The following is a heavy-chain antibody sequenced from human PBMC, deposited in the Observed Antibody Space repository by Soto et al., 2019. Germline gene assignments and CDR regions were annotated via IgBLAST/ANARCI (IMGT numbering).Heavy chain of an antibody. CDR2: IYSSGST. Sequence: SETLSLTCTVSGASFSQSGRFWTWIRQFPGKGLEWVGYIYSSGSTHFNPSLQSRLSLSLDTSKSQFSLNLTSVTAADTAIYYCARGTMLRGPGYYYGLDVWGQGTTVTVSS. J-gene: IGHJ6*02. D-gene: IGHD3-10*01. V-gene: IGHV4-31*03. CDR1: GASFSQSGRF. CDR3: ARGTMLRGPGYYYGLDV.